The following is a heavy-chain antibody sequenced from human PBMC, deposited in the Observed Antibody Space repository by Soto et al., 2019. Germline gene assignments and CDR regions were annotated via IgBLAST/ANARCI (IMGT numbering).Heavy chain of an antibody. J-gene: IGHJ3*01. V-gene: IGHV1-18*04. CDR3: AREGILGLFDAYDL. D-gene: IGHD3-3*01. CDR1: VFTSSG. CDR2: ISTHNGNT. Sequence: QDQLVQSGAEVKKPGASVKVSCKASVFTSSGISWVRQAPGHRLEWMGWISTHNGNTIYAQKFQGRVIMTMDTSTTTVYMELRSLSPDDTAVYLCAREGILGLFDAYDLWGQGTMVTVSS.